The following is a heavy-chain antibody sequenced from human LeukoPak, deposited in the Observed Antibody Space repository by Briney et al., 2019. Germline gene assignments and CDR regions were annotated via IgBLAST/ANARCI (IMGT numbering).Heavy chain of an antibody. CDR2: ISSSGSTI. CDR3: GRDVDLNCFVR. CDR1: GFTTISYE. V-gene: IGHV3-48*03. Sequence: GGSLRLSCAAAGFTTISYEMIWCRQAPGKGLEWVSYISSSGSTIYYADSVKGRFTISRDNATNSLYLQMNSLRAEGTAVYYCGRDVDLNCFVRCGQGTLVTVSS. D-gene: IGHD3-9*01. J-gene: IGHJ5*02.